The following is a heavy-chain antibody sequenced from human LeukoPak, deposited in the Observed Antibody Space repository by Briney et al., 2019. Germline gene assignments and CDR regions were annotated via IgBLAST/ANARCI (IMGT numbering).Heavy chain of an antibody. CDR1: GGSISSSNYY. J-gene: IGHJ3*02. CDR2: IYYSGST. Sequence: SETLSLTCTVSGGSISSSNYYWGWIRQPPGKGLEWIGSIYYSGSTYYNPSLKSRVTISVDTSKNQFSLKLSSVTAADTAVYYCARQRLTGDAFDIWGQGTMVTVSS. D-gene: IGHD1-20*01. V-gene: IGHV4-39*01. CDR3: ARQRLTGDAFDI.